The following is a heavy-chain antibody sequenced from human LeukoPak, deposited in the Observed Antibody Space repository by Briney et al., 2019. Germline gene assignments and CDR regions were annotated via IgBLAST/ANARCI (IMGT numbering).Heavy chain of an antibody. CDR2: IKQDGSDK. D-gene: IGHD3-10*01. J-gene: IGHJ6*02. CDR1: GFTFSTYW. CDR3: AKDSSSGSSYYFHGMEV. Sequence: GGSLRLSCAASGFTFSTYWMSWVRQAPGKGLEWVASIKQDGSDKYYVDSVKGRFTISRDNAKNTLYLQVNSLRIEDTAVYYCAKDSSSGSSYYFHGMEVWGQGTTVTVSS. V-gene: IGHV3-7*04.